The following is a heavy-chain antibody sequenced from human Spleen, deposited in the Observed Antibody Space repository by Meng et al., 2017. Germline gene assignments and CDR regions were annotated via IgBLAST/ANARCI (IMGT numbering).Heavy chain of an antibody. D-gene: IGHD2-8*01. CDR3: GRPHAPGNGHYAMDV. Sequence: SVKVSCKASGGTFSHYPLSWVRQGPGQGLEWMGGIIPVLGQTNYAQRFQGRVTITADDSTSTAYMVLNSLTSADTAVYYCGRPHAPGNGHYAMDVWGQGTAVNVSS. V-gene: IGHV1-69*10. J-gene: IGHJ6*02. CDR1: GGTFSHYP. CDR2: IIPVLGQT.